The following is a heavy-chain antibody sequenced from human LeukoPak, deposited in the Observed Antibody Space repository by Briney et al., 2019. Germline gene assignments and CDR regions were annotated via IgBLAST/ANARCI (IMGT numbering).Heavy chain of an antibody. CDR2: IYYSGST. Sequence: PSETPSLTCTVFGGSISSYYWSWIRQPPGKGLEWIGYIYYSGSTNYNPSLKSRVTISVDTSKNQFSLRLSSVTAADTAVYYCAREELYCSSTSCPPGYMDVWGKGTTVTVSS. CDR3: AREELYCSSTSCPPGYMDV. CDR1: GGSISSYY. V-gene: IGHV4-59*12. J-gene: IGHJ6*03. D-gene: IGHD2-2*01.